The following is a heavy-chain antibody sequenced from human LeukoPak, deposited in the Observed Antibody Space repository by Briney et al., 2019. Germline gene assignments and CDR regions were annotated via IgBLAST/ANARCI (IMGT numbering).Heavy chain of an antibody. D-gene: IGHD1-1*01. Sequence: GGSLRLSCEASGFTFSSYAMSWVRQAPGKGLEWVSAINDGSSSTYYADSVKGRFTISRDNAKNALSLQMNSLRAEDTAVYYCARSWNVDWFASWGQGTLVTVSS. V-gene: IGHV3-23*01. CDR3: ARSWNVDWFAS. CDR1: GFTFSSYA. J-gene: IGHJ5*01. CDR2: INDGSSST.